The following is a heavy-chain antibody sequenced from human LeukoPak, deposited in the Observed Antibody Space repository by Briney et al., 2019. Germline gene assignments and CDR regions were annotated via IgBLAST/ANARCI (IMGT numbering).Heavy chain of an antibody. Sequence: SETLSLTCAVYGGSFSGYYWSWIRQPPGKGLEWIGEINHSGSTNYNPSLKSRVTISVGTSKNQFSLKLSSATAADTAVYYCASVDVVVVPDYWGQGTLVTVSS. J-gene: IGHJ4*02. D-gene: IGHD2-2*01. CDR1: GGSFSGYY. CDR3: ASVDVVVVPDY. CDR2: INHSGST. V-gene: IGHV4-34*01.